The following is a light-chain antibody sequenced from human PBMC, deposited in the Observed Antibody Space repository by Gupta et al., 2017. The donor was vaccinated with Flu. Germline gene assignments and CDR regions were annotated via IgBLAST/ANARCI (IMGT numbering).Light chain of an antibody. J-gene: IGLJ3*02. V-gene: IGLV1-44*01. Sequence: VTISCSGSSSNIGSNDVNWYQQLPGTDHKLRIVSDEQRPSGVPDRFSGSKSGTADSLAISGLQSEDEAEDDCAAWDDSMNGHGVFGGGTKLTVL. CDR3: AAWDDSMNGHGV. CDR2: SDE. CDR1: SSNIGSND.